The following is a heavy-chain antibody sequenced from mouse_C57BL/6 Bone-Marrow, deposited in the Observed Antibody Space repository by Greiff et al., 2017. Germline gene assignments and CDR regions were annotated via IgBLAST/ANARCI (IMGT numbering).Heavy chain of an antibody. CDR1: GYTFTSYW. J-gene: IGHJ3*01. V-gene: IGHV1-52*01. D-gene: IGHD2-5*01. CDR3: ARSPAYYSNSGFAY. Sequence: QVQLQRPGAELVRPGSSVKLSCKASGYTFTSYWMHWVKQRPIQGLEWIGNIDPSDSETHYNQKFKDKATLTVDKSSSTAYMQLSSLTSEDSAVYYCARSPAYYSNSGFAYWGQGTLVTVSA. CDR2: IDPSDSET.